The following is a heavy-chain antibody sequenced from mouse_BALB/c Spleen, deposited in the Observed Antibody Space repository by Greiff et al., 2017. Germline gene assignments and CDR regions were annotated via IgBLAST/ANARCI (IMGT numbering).Heavy chain of an antibody. CDR3: ARNRKLFYYYAMDY. CDR2: ILPGSGST. Sequence: VKVVESGAELMKPGASVKISCKATGYTFSSYWIEWVKQRPGHGLEWIGEILPGSGSTNYNEKFKGKATFTADTSSNTAYMQLSSLTSEDSAVYYCARNRKLFYYYAMDYWGQGTSVTVSS. V-gene: IGHV1-9*01. CDR1: GYTFSSYW. D-gene: IGHD1-1*02. J-gene: IGHJ4*01.